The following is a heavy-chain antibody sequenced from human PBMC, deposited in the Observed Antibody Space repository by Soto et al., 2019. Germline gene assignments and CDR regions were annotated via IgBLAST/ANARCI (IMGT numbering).Heavy chain of an antibody. J-gene: IGHJ4*02. Sequence: GGSLRLSCAASGFTVSSNYMSWVRQAPGKGLEWVSVIYSGGSTHYADSVKGRFTISRDNSKNTVHLQMNSLRAEDTAVYYCARGAGSSGSAFDYWGQGTLVTVSS. D-gene: IGHD3-22*01. V-gene: IGHV3-53*01. CDR2: IYSGGST. CDR1: GFTVSSNY. CDR3: ARGAGSSGSAFDY.